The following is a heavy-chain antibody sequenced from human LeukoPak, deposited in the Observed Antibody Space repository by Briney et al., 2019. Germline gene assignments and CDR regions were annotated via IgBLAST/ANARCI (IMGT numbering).Heavy chain of an antibody. V-gene: IGHV3-23*01. J-gene: IGHJ4*02. CDR2: ISGSGGGT. CDR1: GFSFRNYA. Sequence: GGSLRLSCVVSGFSFRNYAMSWVRQAPGRGREWVSGISGSGGGTNYADSVKGRFTISRDNFKNTVYLQMNSLRAEDTAVYYCAKEDGDFLLPFDSWGQGTLVSVSS. D-gene: IGHD4-17*01. CDR3: AKEDGDFLLPFDS.